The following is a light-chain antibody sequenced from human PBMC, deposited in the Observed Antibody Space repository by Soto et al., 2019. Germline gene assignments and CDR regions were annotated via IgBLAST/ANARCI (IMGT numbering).Light chain of an antibody. CDR2: GAS. V-gene: IGKV3-20*01. CDR1: QSISSTY. J-gene: IGKJ2*01. Sequence: EIVLTQSPGTLSLSPGERATLSCRASQSISSTYLAWYQQRPGQAPRLLIYGASNRATGIPDRFSGSGSGTDFTLTISRLEPEDFAVYYCQQSGSSPPYTFGQGTKVEIK. CDR3: QQSGSSPPYT.